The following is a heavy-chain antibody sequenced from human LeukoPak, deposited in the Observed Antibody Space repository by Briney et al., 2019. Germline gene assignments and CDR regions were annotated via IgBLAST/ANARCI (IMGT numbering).Heavy chain of an antibody. CDR3: AKGIGLRESFDI. CDR1: GFTFSSYG. CDR2: IRYDGSNK. J-gene: IGHJ3*02. D-gene: IGHD2-21*01. Sequence: VGSLRLSCAASGFTFSSYGMHWVRQAPGKGLEWVAFIRYDGSNKYYADSVKGRFTISRDNSKNTLYLQMNSLRAEDTAMYYCAKGIGLRESFDIWGQGTMVTVSS. V-gene: IGHV3-30*02.